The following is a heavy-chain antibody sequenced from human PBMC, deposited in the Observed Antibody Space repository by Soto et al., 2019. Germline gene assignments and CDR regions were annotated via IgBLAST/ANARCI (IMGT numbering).Heavy chain of an antibody. CDR1: GYTFTSYG. V-gene: IGHV1-18*01. D-gene: IGHD3-9*01. J-gene: IGHJ4*02. CDR2: ISAYNGNT. CDR3: ARVADYDILTGYHFDY. Sequence: EASVKVSCKASGYTFTSYGISWVRQAPGQGLEWMGWISAYNGNTNYAQKLQGRVTMTTDTSTSTAYMELRSLRSDDTAVYYCARVADYDILTGYHFDYWGQGTLVTVSS.